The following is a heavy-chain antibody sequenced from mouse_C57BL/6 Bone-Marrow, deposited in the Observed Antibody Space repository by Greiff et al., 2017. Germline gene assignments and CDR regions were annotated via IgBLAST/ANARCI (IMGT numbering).Heavy chain of an antibody. CDR1: GYTFTSYW. J-gene: IGHJ2*01. CDR2: IYPTSGRT. CDR3: ARSAPHGRSFDY. Sequence: QVQLQQPGAELVKPGASVKMSCKASGYTFTSYWITWVKQRPGQGLEWIGDIYPTSGRTNYNEKFKSKAILTVDTSSNTAAMQLSSLTSEDSAVFCCARSAPHGRSFDYWGQGTTLTVSS. V-gene: IGHV1-55*01. D-gene: IGHD1-2*01.